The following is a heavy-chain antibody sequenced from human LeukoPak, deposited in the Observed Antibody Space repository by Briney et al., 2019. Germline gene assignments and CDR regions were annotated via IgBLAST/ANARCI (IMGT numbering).Heavy chain of an antibody. Sequence: GGSLRLSCAVSGFTFSDYWMSWVRQAPGKGLEWVANIKQDGSEKYYVDSVKGRFTISRDNAKNSLYLQMNSLRAEDTAVYYCARAYYDSSGYYYVYFDYWGQGTLVTVSS. CDR3: ARAYYDSSGYYYVYFDY. CDR2: IKQDGSEK. CDR1: GFTFSDYW. D-gene: IGHD3-22*01. V-gene: IGHV3-7*01. J-gene: IGHJ4*02.